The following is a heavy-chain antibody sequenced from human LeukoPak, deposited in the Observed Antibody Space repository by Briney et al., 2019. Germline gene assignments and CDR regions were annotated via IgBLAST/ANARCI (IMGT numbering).Heavy chain of an antibody. D-gene: IGHD2-15*01. V-gene: IGHV4-59*01. Sequence: SETLSLTCTVSGGSISSYYWSWIRQPPGKGLEWIGYIYYSGSTNYNPSLKSRVTISVDTSKNQFSLKLSSVTAADTTVYYCARDRYCSGGSCRDRTNYYYYYGMDVWGQGTTVTVSS. CDR1: GGSISSYY. CDR2: IYYSGST. CDR3: ARDRYCSGGSCRDRTNYYYYYGMDV. J-gene: IGHJ6*02.